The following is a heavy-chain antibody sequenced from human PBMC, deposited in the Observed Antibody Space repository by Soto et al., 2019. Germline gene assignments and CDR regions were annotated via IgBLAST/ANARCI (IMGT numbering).Heavy chain of an antibody. CDR3: ARHPYDSSGYYHNWFDP. CDR1: GYTFTSYA. D-gene: IGHD3-22*01. J-gene: IGHJ5*02. V-gene: IGHV1-3*01. CDR2: INAGNGNT. Sequence: ASVKVSCKASGYTFTSYAMHWVRQAPGQRLEWMGWINAGNGNTKYSQKFQGRVTITRDTSASTAYMEPSSLKASDTAMYYCARHPYDSSGYYHNWFDPWGQGTLVTVSS.